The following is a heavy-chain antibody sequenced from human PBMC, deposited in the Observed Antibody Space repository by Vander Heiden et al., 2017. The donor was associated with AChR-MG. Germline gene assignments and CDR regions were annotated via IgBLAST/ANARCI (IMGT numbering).Heavy chain of an antibody. CDR3: ARILHGSSGERGAAFYI. CDR1: GGSLSSNY. J-gene: IGHJ3*02. Sequence: QVQLQESGPGLVKPSETLSLTCNVSGGSLSSNYWTWIRQPAGKGLEWIGRIYTSGSTTCNPSLKSRVTMSVDTARNQSSLKLRPVTAADTAVYYCARILHGSSGERGAAFYIWVQGTLGTVSS. CDR2: IYTSGST. D-gene: IGHD3-22*01. V-gene: IGHV4-4*07.